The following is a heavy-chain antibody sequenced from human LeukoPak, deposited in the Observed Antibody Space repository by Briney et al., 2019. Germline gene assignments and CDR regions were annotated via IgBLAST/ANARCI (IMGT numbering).Heavy chain of an antibody. Sequence: GGSLRLSCAASGFTFSSYGMHWVRQAPGKGLEWVAVISYDGSNKYYADSVKGRFTISRDNSKNTLYLQMNSLRAEDTAVYYCAKDWGLPMVRGVMAYWGQGTLVTVAS. J-gene: IGHJ4*02. CDR1: GFTFSSYG. V-gene: IGHV3-30*18. CDR2: ISYDGSNK. D-gene: IGHD3-10*01. CDR3: AKDWGLPMVRGVMAY.